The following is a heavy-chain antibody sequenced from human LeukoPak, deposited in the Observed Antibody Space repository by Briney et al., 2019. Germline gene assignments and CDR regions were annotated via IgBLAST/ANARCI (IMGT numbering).Heavy chain of an antibody. CDR2: ISGSGSTT. CDR3: AKGHGGLVVSPNDS. J-gene: IGHJ4*02. CDR1: GFPFRSHA. V-gene: IGHV3-23*01. D-gene: IGHD3-22*01. Sequence: GGSLRLSCAASGFPFRSHAMSWVRQAPGKGLDWVSVISGSGSTTEYADSVKGRFTVSRDNSKNTVYLQMNSLRAEDTAVYYCAKGHGGLVVSPNDSWGQGTVLSVSS.